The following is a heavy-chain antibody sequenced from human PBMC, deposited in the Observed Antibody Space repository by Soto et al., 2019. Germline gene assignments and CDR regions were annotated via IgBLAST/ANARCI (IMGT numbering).Heavy chain of an antibody. V-gene: IGHV3-15*07. J-gene: IGHJ6*02. CDR2: IKSKTDGGTT. CDR1: GFTFSNAW. Sequence: EVQLVESGGGLVKPGGSLRLSCAASGFTFSNAWMNLVRQAPGKGLEWVGRIKSKTDGGTTDYAAPVKGRFTISRDDSKNTLYLQMNSLKTEDTAVYYCTRDCSGGSCYSYYYGMDVWGQGTTVTVSS. CDR3: TRDCSGGSCYSYYYGMDV. D-gene: IGHD2-15*01.